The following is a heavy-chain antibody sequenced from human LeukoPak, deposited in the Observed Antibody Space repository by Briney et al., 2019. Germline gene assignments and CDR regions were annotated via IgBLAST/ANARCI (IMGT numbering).Heavy chain of an antibody. V-gene: IGHV4-39*07. D-gene: IGHD3-3*01. Sequence: SETLSLTCTVSGDSISSSSYYWGWIRQPPGKGLEWIGSIFYSGSTYYNPSLESRVTMSVDTSKNQFSLKLSSVTAADTAVYYCARVVTIFGVVTWFDYWGQGALVTVSS. CDR3: ARVVTIFGVVTWFDY. CDR1: GDSISSSSYY. J-gene: IGHJ4*02. CDR2: IFYSGST.